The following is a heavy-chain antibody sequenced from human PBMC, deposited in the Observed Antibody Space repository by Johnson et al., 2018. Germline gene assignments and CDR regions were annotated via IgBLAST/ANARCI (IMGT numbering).Heavy chain of an antibody. V-gene: IGHV3-30*03. Sequence: QVQLVESGGGVVQPGRSLRLSCAASGFTFSSYGMHWVRKAPGKGLEWVAVISYDGRNKYYADSVKGRFTISRDNSKNTLSLQMNRLRAEDTDVFYCASGGDPAMVTAPFDIWGQGPMVTVSS. J-gene: IGHJ3*02. CDR1: GFTFSSYG. CDR2: ISYDGRNK. CDR3: ASGGDPAMVTAPFDI. D-gene: IGHD5-18*01.